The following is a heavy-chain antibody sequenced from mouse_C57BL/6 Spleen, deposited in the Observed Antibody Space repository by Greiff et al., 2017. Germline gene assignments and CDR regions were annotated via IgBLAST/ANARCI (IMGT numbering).Heavy chain of an antibody. J-gene: IGHJ1*03. CDR1: GFTFSSYA. CDR3: TRGEDLLRRLGYFDV. CDR2: ISSGGDYI. Sequence: EVHLVESGEGLVKPGGSLKLSCAASGFTFSSYAMSWVRQTPEKRLEWVAYISSGGDYIYYADTVKGRFTISRDNARNTLYLQMSSLKSEDTAMYYCTRGEDLLRRLGYFDVWGTGTTVTVSS. D-gene: IGHD1-1*01. V-gene: IGHV5-9-1*02.